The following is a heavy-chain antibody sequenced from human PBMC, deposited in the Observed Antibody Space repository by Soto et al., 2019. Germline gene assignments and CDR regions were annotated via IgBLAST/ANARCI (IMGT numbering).Heavy chain of an antibody. CDR1: GGSISSYY. D-gene: IGHD3-9*01. CDR3: AKSDYDINWFDP. V-gene: IGHV4-59*01. J-gene: IGHJ5*02. CDR2: IYYSGST. Sequence: PSETLSLTCTVSGGSISSYYWNWIRQPPGKGLEWIGYIYYSGSTNYNASLQSRVTISVDRSKNQFSLKLSSVTAADTAVYYCAKSDYDINWFDPWGQGTLVTVS.